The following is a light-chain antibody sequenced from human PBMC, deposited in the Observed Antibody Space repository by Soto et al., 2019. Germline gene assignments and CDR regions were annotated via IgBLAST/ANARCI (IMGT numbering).Light chain of an antibody. CDR1: SSNIGAGYD. J-gene: IGLJ2*01. CDR3: QSYDSSLRVSV. Sequence: QSVLTQLPSVSGAPGQRVTISCTGSSSNIGAGYDVHWYQQLPGTAPKLLIYGNSNRPSGVPDRFSGSKSGTSASLAITGLQAEDEAVYYCQSYDSSLRVSVFGGGTKLTVL. CDR2: GNS. V-gene: IGLV1-40*01.